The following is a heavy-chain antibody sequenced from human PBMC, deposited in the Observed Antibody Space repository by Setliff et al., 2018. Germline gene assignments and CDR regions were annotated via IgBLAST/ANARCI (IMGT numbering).Heavy chain of an antibody. V-gene: IGHV3-7*01. D-gene: IGHD2-15*01. Sequence: LRLSCAASGFTYSDYWMSWVRQAPGKGLEWVANIKLDGSEKQYVDSVKGRFTISRDNAKNSLYLQMNSLRVEDTAVYYCARTWSGSGCYAGLESWGQGTPVTVSS. CDR2: IKLDGSEK. J-gene: IGHJ4*02. CDR1: GFTYSDYW. CDR3: ARTWSGSGCYAGLES.